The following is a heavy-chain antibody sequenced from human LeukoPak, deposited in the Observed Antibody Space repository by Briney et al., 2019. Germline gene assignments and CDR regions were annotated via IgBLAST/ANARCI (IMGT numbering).Heavy chain of an antibody. CDR1: GFTVSSNY. D-gene: IGHD2-2*01. CDR3: ARGEVVPAAPTDV. CDR2: IYSGGST. Sequence: GGSLRLSCAASGFTVSSNYMSWVRQAPGKGLEWVSVIYSGGSTYYADSVKGRFTISRDNSKNTLYLQMNSLRAEDTAVYYCARGEVVPAAPTDVWGKGTTVTVSS. J-gene: IGHJ6*04. V-gene: IGHV3-53*01.